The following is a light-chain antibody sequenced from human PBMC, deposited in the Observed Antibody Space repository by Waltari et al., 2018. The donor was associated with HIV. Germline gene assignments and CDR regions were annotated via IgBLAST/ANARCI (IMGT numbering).Light chain of an antibody. CDR3: EAWDSSLSTGRV. CDR1: SSNIGNNY. Sequence: QSVLTQPPSVSAAPGQKVTISCSGSSSNIGNNYVSWYQQVPGTSPKFLIYDNNKRPSGIPDRFSGSKSGTSATLDITGLQTGDEADYYCEAWDSSLSTGRVFGGGTKVTVL. V-gene: IGLV1-51*01. J-gene: IGLJ3*02. CDR2: DNN.